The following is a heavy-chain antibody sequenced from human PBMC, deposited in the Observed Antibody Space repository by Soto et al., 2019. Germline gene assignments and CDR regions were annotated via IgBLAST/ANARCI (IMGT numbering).Heavy chain of an antibody. J-gene: IGHJ4*02. Sequence: GGSLRLSCAASGFTFSSYAMHWVRQAPGKGLEWVAVISYDGSNKYYADSVKGRFTISRDNSKNTLYLQMNSLRAEDTAVYYCARELTVVVVSGFDYWGQGT. CDR3: ARELTVVVVSGFDY. CDR2: ISYDGSNK. V-gene: IGHV3-30-3*01. D-gene: IGHD2-15*01. CDR1: GFTFSSYA.